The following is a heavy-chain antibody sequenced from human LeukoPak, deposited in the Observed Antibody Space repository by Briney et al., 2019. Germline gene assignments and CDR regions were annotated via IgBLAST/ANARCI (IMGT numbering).Heavy chain of an antibody. Sequence: SETLSLTCTVSGGSISSYYWSWIRQPPGKGLEWIGYIYYSGSTNYNPSLKSRVTISVDTSKNQFSLKLSSVTAADTAVYYCARFPDPEERWFGYWGQGTLVTVSS. CDR3: ARFPDPEERWFGY. V-gene: IGHV4-59*01. J-gene: IGHJ4*02. CDR2: IYYSGST. CDR1: GGSISSYY. D-gene: IGHD1-1*01.